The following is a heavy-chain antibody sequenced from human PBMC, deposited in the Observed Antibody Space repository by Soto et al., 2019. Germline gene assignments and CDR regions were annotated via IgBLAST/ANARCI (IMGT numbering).Heavy chain of an antibody. Sequence: ASVKVYCKVSGYTLTELSMHWVRQAPGKGLEWMGGFDPEDGETIYAQKFQGRVTMTEDTSTDTAYMELSSLRSEDTAVYYCATTSSGWYYFDYWGQGTLVTVSS. J-gene: IGHJ4*02. D-gene: IGHD6-19*01. CDR1: GYTLTELS. CDR2: FDPEDGET. CDR3: ATTSSGWYYFDY. V-gene: IGHV1-24*01.